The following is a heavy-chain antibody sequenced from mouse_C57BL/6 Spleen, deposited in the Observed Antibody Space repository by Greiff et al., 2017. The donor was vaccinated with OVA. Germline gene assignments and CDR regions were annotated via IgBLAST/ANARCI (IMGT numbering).Heavy chain of an antibody. J-gene: IGHJ3*01. CDR2: IDPENGDT. D-gene: IGHD1-1*01. CDR3: TTGGYYGNAY. V-gene: IGHV14-4*01. CDR1: GFNIKDDY. Sequence: VHVKQSGAELVRPGASVKLSCTASGFNIKDDYMHWVKQRPEQGLEWIGWIDPENGDTEYASKFQGKATITADTSSNTAYLQLSSLTSEDTAVYYCTTGGYYGNAYWGQGTLVTVSA.